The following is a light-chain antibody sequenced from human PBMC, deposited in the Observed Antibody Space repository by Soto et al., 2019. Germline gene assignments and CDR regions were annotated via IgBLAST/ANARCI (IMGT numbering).Light chain of an antibody. CDR3: QVWDSSTDHYV. CDR1: NIGSNR. J-gene: IGLJ1*01. V-gene: IGLV3-21*02. CDR2: DDS. Sequence: SYELAQPPSVSVAPGQTARITCGGNNIGSNRVHWYHQKPGQAPVLVVYDDSDRPSGIPERFSGFNSGNTATLIISRVEAGDEADYFCQVWDSSTDHYVFGTWTKVTVL.